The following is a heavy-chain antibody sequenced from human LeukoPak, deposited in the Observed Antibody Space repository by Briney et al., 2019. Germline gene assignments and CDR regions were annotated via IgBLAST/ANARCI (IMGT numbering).Heavy chain of an antibody. J-gene: IGHJ5*02. CDR1: GGSIGSGGYS. CDR2: IYHSGST. CDR3: ARGDYGDPPDWFDP. Sequence: SETLSLTCAVSGGSIGSGGYSWSWIRQPPGKGLEWIGYIYHSGSTYYNPSLKSRVTISVDRSKNQFSLKLSSVTAADTAVYYCARGDYGDPPDWFDPWGQGTLVTVSS. D-gene: IGHD4-17*01. V-gene: IGHV4-30-2*01.